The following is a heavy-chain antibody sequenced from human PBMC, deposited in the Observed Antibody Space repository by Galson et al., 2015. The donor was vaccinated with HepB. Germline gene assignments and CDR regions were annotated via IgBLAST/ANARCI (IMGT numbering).Heavy chain of an antibody. CDR2: INPNSGGT. J-gene: IGHJ4*02. Sequence: SVKVSCKASGYTFTDYYMHWVRQAPGRGLEWMGWINPNSGGTNYAQKFQGRVTMTRDTSISTAYMELSRLRSDDTAVYYCARDSYGDYVRGADYWGQGTLVTVSS. CDR1: GYTFTDYY. D-gene: IGHD4-17*01. V-gene: IGHV1-2*02. CDR3: ARDSYGDYVRGADY.